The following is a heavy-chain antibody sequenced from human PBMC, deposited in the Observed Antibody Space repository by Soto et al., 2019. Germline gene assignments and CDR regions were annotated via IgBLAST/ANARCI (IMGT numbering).Heavy chain of an antibody. CDR1: GYTFTSYG. CDR3: ARDIAVAGHFDYYYYGMDV. Sequence: QVQLVQSGAEVKKPGASVKVSCKASGYTFTSYGISWVRQAPGQGLEWMGWISAYNGNTNYAQKLQGRVTMTTDTSTSTAYMELRSLRSDDTVVYYCARDIAVAGHFDYYYYGMDVWGQGTTVTVSS. D-gene: IGHD6-19*01. J-gene: IGHJ6*02. CDR2: ISAYNGNT. V-gene: IGHV1-18*01.